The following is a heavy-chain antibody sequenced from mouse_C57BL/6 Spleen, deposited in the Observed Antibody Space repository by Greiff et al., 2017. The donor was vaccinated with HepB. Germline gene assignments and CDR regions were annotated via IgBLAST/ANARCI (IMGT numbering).Heavy chain of an antibody. CDR1: GFTFSDYG. CDR3: ARRMDSSGYDY. V-gene: IGHV5-17*01. CDR2: ISSGSSTI. J-gene: IGHJ2*01. D-gene: IGHD3-2*02. Sequence: EVQLQQSGGGLVKPGGSLKLSCAASGFTFSDYGMHWVRQAPEKGLEWVAYISSGSSTIYYADTVKGRFTISRDNAKNTLFLQMTSLRSEDTAMYYCARRMDSSGYDYWGQGTTLTVSS.